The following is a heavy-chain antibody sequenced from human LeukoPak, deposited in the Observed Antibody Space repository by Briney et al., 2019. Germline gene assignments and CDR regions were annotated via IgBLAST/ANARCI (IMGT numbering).Heavy chain of an antibody. CDR1: GGSFSGYY. V-gene: IGHV4-34*01. D-gene: IGHD3-10*01. CDR2: INHSGST. J-gene: IGHJ4*02. CDR3: ARSGRGVRN. Sequence: SGTLSLTCAVYGGSFSGYYWSWIRQPPGKGLEWIGEINHSGSTNYNPSLKSRVTISVDTSKNQFSLKLSSVTAADTAVYYCARSGRGVRNWGQGTLVTVSS.